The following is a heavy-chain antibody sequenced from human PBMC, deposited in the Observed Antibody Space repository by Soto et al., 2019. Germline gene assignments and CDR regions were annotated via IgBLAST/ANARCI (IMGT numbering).Heavy chain of an antibody. CDR1: GFSFSSVW. V-gene: IGHV3-7*01. CDR3: VTDLNWQGH. Sequence: GSLRLSCVFSGFSFSSVWMTWVRQAPGKGLECVANIKYDGSEEYYVDSVKGRFTISRDNAKNSLYLQMNSLRDEDSAVYYCVTDLNWQGHWGQGTLVTVSS. CDR2: IKYDGSEE. J-gene: IGHJ4*02.